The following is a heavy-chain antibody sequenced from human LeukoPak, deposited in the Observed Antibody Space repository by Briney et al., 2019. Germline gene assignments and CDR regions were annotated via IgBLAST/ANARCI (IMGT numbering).Heavy chain of an antibody. J-gene: IGHJ4*02. CDR3: ARDAAFVYGGKVDY. Sequence: GASVKVSCKASGYTFTIYGISWVRQAPGQGLEWMGWISAYNGNTNYAQKLQGRVTMTTDTSTSTAYMELRSLRSDDTAVYYCARDAAFVYGGKVDYWGQGTLVTVSS. CDR2: ISAYNGNT. V-gene: IGHV1-18*01. CDR1: GYTFTIYG. D-gene: IGHD2-8*01.